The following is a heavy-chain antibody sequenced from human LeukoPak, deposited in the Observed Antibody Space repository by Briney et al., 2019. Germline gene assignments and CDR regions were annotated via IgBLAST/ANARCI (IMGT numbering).Heavy chain of an antibody. V-gene: IGHV3-7*01. CDR1: GFTFSSYW. J-gene: IGHJ4*02. Sequence: PGGSLRLSCAASGFTFSSYWMSWVRQAPGKGLEWVANIKQDGSEKYYVDSVKGRFTISRDNAKNSLYLQMNSLRAEDTAVYYCAKDERGYSYGLIDYWGQGTLVTVSS. CDR2: IKQDGSEK. D-gene: IGHD5-18*01. CDR3: AKDERGYSYGLIDY.